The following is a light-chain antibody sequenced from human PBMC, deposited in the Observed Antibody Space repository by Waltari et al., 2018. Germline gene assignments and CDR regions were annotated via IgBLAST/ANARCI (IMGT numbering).Light chain of an antibody. CDR2: YAS. CDR3: HQSYTLPRT. V-gene: IGKV6-21*01. CDR1: QSIGTS. J-gene: IGKJ1*01. Sequence: EIVLTQSPNFKSVTPKEKVTITCRTLQSIGTSIHWYQQKPDQSPKLLIKYASQSFSGVPSSFSGSGSGTDFTLTINSLEAEDAATYYCHQSYTLPRTFGQGTKVEIK.